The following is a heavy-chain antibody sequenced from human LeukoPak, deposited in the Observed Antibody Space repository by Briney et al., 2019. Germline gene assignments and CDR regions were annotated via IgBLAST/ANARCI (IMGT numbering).Heavy chain of an antibody. J-gene: IGHJ4*02. CDR1: GGSVRTHD. Sequence: SETLSLTGSVSGGSVRTHDWTWIRQPPGRGLEWVGSLFQRGLSDYNRALKSRAAISVDTSRNRFSLTLTSVTAADTAFYFCARDRNWAFDSWGQGILVTVSS. V-gene: IGHV4-59*02. D-gene: IGHD7-27*01. CDR3: ARDRNWAFDS. CDR2: LFQRGLS.